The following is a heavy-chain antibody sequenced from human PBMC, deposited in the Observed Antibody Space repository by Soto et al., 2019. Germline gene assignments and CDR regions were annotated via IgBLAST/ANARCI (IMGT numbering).Heavy chain of an antibody. V-gene: IGHV3-48*04. CDR2: ISSSGSTI. J-gene: IGHJ3*02. D-gene: IGHD3-9*01. CDR3: AREDTLLRYFDWLPSPNAFDI. CDR1: GFTFSSYA. Sequence: GGSLRLSCAASGFTFSSYAMSWVRQAPGKGLEWVSYISSSGSTIYYADSVKGRFTISRDNAKNSLYLQMNSLRAEDTAVYYCAREDTLLRYFDWLPSPNAFDIWGQGTMVTVSS.